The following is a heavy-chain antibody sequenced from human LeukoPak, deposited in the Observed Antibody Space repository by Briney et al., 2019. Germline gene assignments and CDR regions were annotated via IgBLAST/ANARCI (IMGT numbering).Heavy chain of an antibody. CDR2: INPSGGST. Sequence: ASVKVSCKASGYTFTGYYMHWVRQAPGQGLEWMGIINPSGGSTSYAQKFQGRVTMTRDMSTSTVYMELSSLRSEDTAVYYCARDQNIVVVVAAAGANWFDPWGQGTLVTVSS. J-gene: IGHJ5*02. CDR3: ARDQNIVVVVAAAGANWFDP. V-gene: IGHV1-46*01. CDR1: GYTFTGYY. D-gene: IGHD2-15*01.